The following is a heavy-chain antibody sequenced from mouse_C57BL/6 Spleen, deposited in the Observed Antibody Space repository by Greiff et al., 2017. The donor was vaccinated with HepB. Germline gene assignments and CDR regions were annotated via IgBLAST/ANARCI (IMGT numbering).Heavy chain of an antibody. J-gene: IGHJ2*01. CDR1: GYTFTSYW. CDR2: IDPSDSYT. Sequence: QVQLQQPGAELVKPGASVKLSCKASGYTFTSYWMQWVKQRPGQGLEWIGEIDPSDSYTNYNQKFKGKATLTVDTSSSTAYMQLSSLTSEDSAVYYCARFNYYGSSSFDYWGQGTTLTVSS. CDR3: ARFNYYGSSSFDY. V-gene: IGHV1-50*01. D-gene: IGHD1-1*01.